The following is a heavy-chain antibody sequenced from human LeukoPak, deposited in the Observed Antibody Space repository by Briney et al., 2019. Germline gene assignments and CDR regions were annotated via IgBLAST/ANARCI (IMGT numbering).Heavy chain of an antibody. D-gene: IGHD3-10*01. J-gene: IGHJ5*02. Sequence: GASLQISCKGSGSRFTSYWISWVRPMPGEGLEWMGRIDPSDSYTNYSPSFQGHVTISADKSISTAYLQWSSLKASDTAMYYCARHLVWFGGLSGWFDPWGQGTLVTVSS. CDR3: ARHLVWFGGLSGWFDP. CDR1: GSRFTSYW. CDR2: IDPSDSYT. V-gene: IGHV5-10-1*01.